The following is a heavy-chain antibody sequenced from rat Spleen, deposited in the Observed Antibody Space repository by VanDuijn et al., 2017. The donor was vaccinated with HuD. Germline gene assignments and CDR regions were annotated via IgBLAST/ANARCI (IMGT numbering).Heavy chain of an antibody. CDR3: AQGGFDY. CDR2: ITSGGGNT. CDR1: GFTFSSFA. V-gene: IGHV5-25*01. Sequence: EVQLVESGGGLVQPGRSLKLSCAASGFTFSSFAMAWVRQAPKKGLEWVATITSGGGNTYYPDSVKGRFTISRDNAKSALYLQMDSLRSEDTATYYCAQGGFDYWSQGVMVTVSS. J-gene: IGHJ2*01. D-gene: IGHD1-11*01.